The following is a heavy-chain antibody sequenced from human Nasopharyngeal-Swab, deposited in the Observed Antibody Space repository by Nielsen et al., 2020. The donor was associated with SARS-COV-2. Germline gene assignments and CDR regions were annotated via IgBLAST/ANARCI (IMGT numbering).Heavy chain of an antibody. CDR1: EFTFSSYA. CDR2: ISGSDGST. V-gene: IGHV3-23*01. CDR3: TRDIGGKYGY. Sequence: GGSLRLSCAASEFTFSSYAMSWVRQAPGKGLEWVSVISGSDGSTYYADSVKGRFTISRDNAKNTLYLQMNSLRGEDTAVYYCTRDIGGKYGYWGQGNLVTVSS. J-gene: IGHJ4*02. D-gene: IGHD4-23*01.